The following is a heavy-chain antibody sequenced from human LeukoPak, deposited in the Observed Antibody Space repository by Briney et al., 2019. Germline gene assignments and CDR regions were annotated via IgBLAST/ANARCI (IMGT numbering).Heavy chain of an antibody. Sequence: PSETLSLTCTVSSGSISSYYWNWIRQSPEKGLEWIGDIYYSGSTNYNPSLKSRVTMSVGTSKNQFSLKLSSVTAAATAVYYCARREYSSGCYYFAYWGQGTLVTVSS. CDR2: IYYSGST. J-gene: IGHJ4*02. CDR3: ARREYSSGCYYFAY. D-gene: IGHD6-19*01. V-gene: IGHV4-59*08. CDR1: SGSISSYY.